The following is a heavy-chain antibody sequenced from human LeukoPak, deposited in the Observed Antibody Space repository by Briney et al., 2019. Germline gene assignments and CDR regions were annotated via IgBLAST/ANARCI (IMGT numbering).Heavy chain of an antibody. J-gene: IGHJ4*02. CDR3: ARDPAYYYDSSTPPPGDY. Sequence: PGGSLRLSWAASGFTFSSYWMHWVRQAPGKGLVWVSRINSDGSSTSYAASVKGRFTISRDNAKNTLYLQMNSLRAEDTAVYYCARDPAYYYDSSTPPPGDYWGQGTLVTVSS. D-gene: IGHD3-22*01. CDR2: INSDGSST. CDR1: GFTFSSYW. V-gene: IGHV3-74*01.